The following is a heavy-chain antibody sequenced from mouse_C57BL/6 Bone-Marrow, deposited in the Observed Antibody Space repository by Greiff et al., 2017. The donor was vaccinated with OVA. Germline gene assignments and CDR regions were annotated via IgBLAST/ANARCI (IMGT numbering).Heavy chain of an antibody. D-gene: IGHD6-1*01. V-gene: IGHV5-6*01. CDR3: ARHVLCQYWYFDV. CDR2: ISSGGSYT. Sequence: EVHLVESGGDLVKPGGSLKLSCAASGFTFSSYGMSWVCQTPDKRLEWVATISSGGSYTYYPDSVKGRFTISRDNAKNTLYLQMSSLKSEDTAMYYCARHVLCQYWYFDVWGTGTTVTVSS. CDR1: GFTFSSYG. J-gene: IGHJ1*03.